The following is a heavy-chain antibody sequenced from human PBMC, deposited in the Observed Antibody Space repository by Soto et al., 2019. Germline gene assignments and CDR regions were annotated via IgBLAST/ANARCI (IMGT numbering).Heavy chain of an antibody. J-gene: IGHJ4*02. V-gene: IGHV1-69*12. CDR1: GGTFSSYA. CDR2: VIPIFGTA. D-gene: IGHD3-22*01. Sequence: QVQLVQSGAEVKKPGSSVKVSCKASGGTFSSYAISWVRQAPGQGLEWMGGVIPIFGTANYAQKFQGRVTITAGESTSTAYMELSSLRSEDTAVYYCARARSYYDSSGYWEIDYWGQGTLVTVSS. CDR3: ARARSYYDSSGYWEIDY.